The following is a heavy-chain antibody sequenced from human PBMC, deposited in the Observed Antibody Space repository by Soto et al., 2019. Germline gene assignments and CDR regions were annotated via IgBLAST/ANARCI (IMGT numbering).Heavy chain of an antibody. V-gene: IGHV1-69*12. CDR1: GGTFSSYA. CDR2: IIPIFGTA. Sequence: QVQLVQSGAEVKKPGSSVKVSCKASGGTFSSYAISWVRQAPGQGLEWMGGIIPIFGTANYAQKFQGRVTITADESTSTAYMELSSLRSEDTAVYYCARVLKGQGRSGYILPNWDQGTLVTVSS. CDR3: ARVLKGQGRSGYILPN. D-gene: IGHD5-12*01. J-gene: IGHJ4*02.